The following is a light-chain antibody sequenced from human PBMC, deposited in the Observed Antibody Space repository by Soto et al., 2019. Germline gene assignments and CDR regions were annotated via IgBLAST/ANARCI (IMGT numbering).Light chain of an antibody. J-gene: IGKJ1*01. V-gene: IGKV2-28*01. Sequence: DIVLTQSPLSLPVTPGEPASISCRSSQSLLQSNGSHYLDWYLQKPGQSPQVLIYLGSNRASGVPDRFSGSGSGTDFTLKISRVEAEDVGVYYCMQALHTPWAFGQGTKV. CDR1: QSLLQSNGSHY. CDR3: MQALHTPWA. CDR2: LGS.